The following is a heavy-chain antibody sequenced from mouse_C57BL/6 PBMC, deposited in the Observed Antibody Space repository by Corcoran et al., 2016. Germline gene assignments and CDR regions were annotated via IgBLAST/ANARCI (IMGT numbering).Heavy chain of an antibody. CDR1: GYTFTDYY. Sequence: EVQLQQSGPELVKPGASVKISCKASGYTFTDYYMNWVKQSHGKSLEWIGDINPNNGGTSYNQKFKGKATLTVDKSSSTAYMELRSLTSEDSAVYYCARKGNYDYVWFAYWGQGTLVTVSA. CDR3: ARKGNYDYVWFAY. D-gene: IGHD2-4*01. CDR2: INPNNGGT. J-gene: IGHJ3*01. V-gene: IGHV1-26*01.